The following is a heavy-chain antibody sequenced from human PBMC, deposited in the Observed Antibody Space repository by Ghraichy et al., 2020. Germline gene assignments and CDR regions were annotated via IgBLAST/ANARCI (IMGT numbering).Heavy chain of an antibody. CDR2: INHSGST. Sequence: SETLSLTCAVYGGSFSGYYWSWIRQPPGKGLEWIGEINHSGSTNYNPSLKSRVTISVDTSKNQFSLKLSSVTAADTAVYYCARLGAVLWFGERSDDYWGQGTLVTVSS. J-gene: IGHJ4*02. CDR1: GGSFSGYY. V-gene: IGHV4-34*01. D-gene: IGHD3-10*01. CDR3: ARLGAVLWFGERSDDY.